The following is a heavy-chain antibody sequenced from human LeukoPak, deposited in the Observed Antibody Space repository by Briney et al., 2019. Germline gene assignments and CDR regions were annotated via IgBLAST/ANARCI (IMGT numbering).Heavy chain of an antibody. D-gene: IGHD5-12*01. V-gene: IGHV3-23*01. J-gene: IGHJ4*02. CDR2: MSSSDDGR. CDR1: GFSFSSYA. Sequence: GGSLRLSCATSGFSFSSYAMSWVRQAPGKGLEWVSAMSSSDDGRYYADSVKGRFTISRDNSKNTLYLQMNSLRAEDTAVYYCAKAPGLRYFDYWGQGTLVTVSS. CDR3: AKAPGLRYFDY.